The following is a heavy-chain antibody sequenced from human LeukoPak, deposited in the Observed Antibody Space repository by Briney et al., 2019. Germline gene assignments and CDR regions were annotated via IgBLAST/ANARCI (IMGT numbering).Heavy chain of an antibody. J-gene: IGHJ4*02. Sequence: SETLSLTCTVSGGSITDYYWSWIRQPPGKGQEWNGYIYYSGNTNYNPSLKSRVTISVDTSKTQFSLRLSSVTAADTAMYYCARGGIKGSTGPRSFDYWGQGTLVTVSS. D-gene: IGHD1-26*01. V-gene: IGHV4-59*01. CDR2: IYYSGNT. CDR1: GGSITDYY. CDR3: ARGGIKGSTGPRSFDY.